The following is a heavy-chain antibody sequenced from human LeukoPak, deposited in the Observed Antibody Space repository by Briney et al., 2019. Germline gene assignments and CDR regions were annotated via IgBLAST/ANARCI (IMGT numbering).Heavy chain of an antibody. CDR1: GGSFSGYY. V-gene: IGHV4-34*01. D-gene: IGHD5-24*01. J-gene: IGHJ4*02. CDR2: INHSGST. CDR3: AREGRDGYKVDY. Sequence: SETLSLTCAVYGGSFSGYYWSWIRQPPGKGLEWIGEINHSGSTNYNPSLKSRVTISVDTPKNQFSLKLSSVTAADTAVYYCAREGRDGYKVDYWGQGTLVTVSS.